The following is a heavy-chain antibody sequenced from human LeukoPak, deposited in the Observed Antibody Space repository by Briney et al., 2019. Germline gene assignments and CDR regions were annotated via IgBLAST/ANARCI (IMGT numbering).Heavy chain of an antibody. D-gene: IGHD3-10*01. CDR1: GFTFTNYI. Sequence: GGSLRLSCVASGFTFTNYIMSWMRQAPGKGLEWGSTISNTGTDTYYAHSLQGRFTLTRDKSEKTLYLHMNNPRAEDTALYYCSKVPYSDYGSGRPPFMDVWGQGTTVAVSS. V-gene: IGHV3-23*01. CDR2: ISNTGTDT. CDR3: SKVPYSDYGSGRPPFMDV. J-gene: IGHJ6*02.